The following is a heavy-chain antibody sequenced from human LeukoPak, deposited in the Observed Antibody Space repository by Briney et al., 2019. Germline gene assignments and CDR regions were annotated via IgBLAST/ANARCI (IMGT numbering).Heavy chain of an antibody. V-gene: IGHV3-66*01. D-gene: IGHD3-22*01. CDR3: TRDASFGYDSSGYQDY. CDR1: GFTVSSNY. J-gene: IGHJ4*02. Sequence: GGSLRLSFAASGFTVSSNYMSWVRQAPGKGLEWVSVIYSGGSTYYADSVKGRFTISRDDSKSIAYLQMNSLKTEDTAVYYCTRDASFGYDSSGYQDYWGQGTLVTVSS. CDR2: IYSGGST.